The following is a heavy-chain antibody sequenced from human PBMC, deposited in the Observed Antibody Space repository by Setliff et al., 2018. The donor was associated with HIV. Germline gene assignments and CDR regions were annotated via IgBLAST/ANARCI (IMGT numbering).Heavy chain of an antibody. V-gene: IGHV4-38-2*01. CDR2: VYHTGST. J-gene: IGHJ4*02. CDR3: ARHAAGPDGPFDY. Sequence: SETLSLTCGVSGYSMSSGYYWGWIRQPPGKGLEWIGNVYHTGSTYYNSSLKSRVTISVDTSKNQFSLKLSSVIAADTAVYYCARHAAGPDGPFDYWGQGTLVTVSS. CDR1: GYSMSSGYY. D-gene: IGHD2-2*01.